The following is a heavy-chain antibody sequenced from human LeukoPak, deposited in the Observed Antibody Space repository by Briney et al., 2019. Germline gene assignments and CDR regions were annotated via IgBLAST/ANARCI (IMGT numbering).Heavy chain of an antibody. CDR1: GGSINGGNYY. J-gene: IGHJ4*02. CDR2: ISPSGTT. Sequence: SETLSLTCTVSGGSINGGNYYWTWIRQPAGKGLEWIGRISPSGTTNYNPSLTSRVTISIDTSKNQFSLKLSSVTAADTAVYYCARQIRGGSYGLIDYWGQGTLVTVSS. CDR3: ARQIRGGSYGLIDY. V-gene: IGHV4-61*02. D-gene: IGHD1-26*01.